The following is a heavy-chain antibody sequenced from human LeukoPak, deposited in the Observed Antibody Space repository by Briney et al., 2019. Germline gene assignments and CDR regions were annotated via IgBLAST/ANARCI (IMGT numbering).Heavy chain of an antibody. V-gene: IGHV3-23*01. D-gene: IGHD2-8*02. Sequence: GGSLRLSCAASGFTFSSFAMTWARQAPGKGLEWVSGFDGNGPNAYYADSVKGRWTISRDNSRNTLYLEMNSLRPEDTAIYYCAKPRTTGLGWAQFDYWGQGSLVTVSP. CDR3: AKPRTTGLGWAQFDY. J-gene: IGHJ4*02. CDR2: FDGNGPNA. CDR1: GFTFSSFA.